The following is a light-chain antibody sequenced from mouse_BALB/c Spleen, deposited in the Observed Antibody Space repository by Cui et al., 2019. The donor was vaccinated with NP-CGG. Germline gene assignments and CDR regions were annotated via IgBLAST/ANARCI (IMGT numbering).Light chain of an antibody. J-gene: IGLJ1*01. CDR1: TGAVTTRNY. Sequence: QAFVPQESALTTSPGETVTFTCRSSTGAVTTRNYANWVQEKPDHLFTGLIGGTNNRAPGVPARFSGSLIGDRAALTITGAQTEDETIYFCALWYSNHWVFGGGTKLTVL. CDR3: ALWYSNHWV. CDR2: GTN. V-gene: IGLV1*01.